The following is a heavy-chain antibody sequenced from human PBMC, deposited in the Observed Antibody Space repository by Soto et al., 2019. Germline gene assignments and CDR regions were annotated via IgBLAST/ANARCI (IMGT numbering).Heavy chain of an antibody. D-gene: IGHD6-25*01. CDR3: ARGGGYNWFDP. CDR2: IYFSGST. Sequence: QVQLQESGPGLVKPSETLSLTCTVSGGSISGYYWSWIRQPPGKGLEWIASIYFSGSTYYNPSLKSRVTLSVDTSKNHFSLSLNSVTASDTAVYYCARGGGYNWFDPWGQGALVTVSS. V-gene: IGHV4-59*01. J-gene: IGHJ5*02. CDR1: GGSISGYY.